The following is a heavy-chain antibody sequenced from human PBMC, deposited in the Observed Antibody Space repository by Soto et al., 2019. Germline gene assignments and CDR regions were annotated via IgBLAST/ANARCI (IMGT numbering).Heavy chain of an antibody. CDR1: DKSMSEDIW. Sequence: PSETLSLTCVVSDKSMSEDIWWSWVRQPPGKGLEWIGEVHHSKGALYNPSLKSRVTISIDVSKNQFSLSLRSLTAADTAVYYCARSREFDYWSQGTLVTVSS. V-gene: IGHV4-4*02. CDR2: VHHSKGA. CDR3: ARSREFDY. J-gene: IGHJ4*02.